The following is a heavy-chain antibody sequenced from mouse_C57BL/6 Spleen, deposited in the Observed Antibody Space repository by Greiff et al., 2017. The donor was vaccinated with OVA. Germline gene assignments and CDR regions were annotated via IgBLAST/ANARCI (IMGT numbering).Heavy chain of an antibody. V-gene: IGHV1-59*01. Sequence: QVQLQQPGAELVRPGTSVKLSCKASGYTFTSYWMHWVKQRPGQGLEWIGVIDPSDSYTNYNQKFKGKATLTVDTSSSTAYMQLSSLTSEDSAVYYCARSRDYDLGAYWGQGTLVTVSA. J-gene: IGHJ3*01. CDR3: ARSRDYDLGAY. CDR1: GYTFTSYW. CDR2: IDPSDSYT. D-gene: IGHD2-4*01.